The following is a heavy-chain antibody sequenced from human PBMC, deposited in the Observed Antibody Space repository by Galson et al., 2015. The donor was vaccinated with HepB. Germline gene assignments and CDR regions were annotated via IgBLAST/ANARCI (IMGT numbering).Heavy chain of an antibody. CDR3: ARDRYCSSTSCYTVWYYYYYMDV. CDR1: GGTFSSYA. J-gene: IGHJ6*03. V-gene: IGHV1-69*04. D-gene: IGHD2-2*02. Sequence: SVKVSCKASGGTFSSYAISWVRQAPGQGLEWMGRIIPILGIANYAQKFQGRVTITADKSTSTAYMELSSLRSEDTAVYYCARDRYCSSTSCYTVWYYYYYMDVWGKGTTVTVSS. CDR2: IIPILGIA.